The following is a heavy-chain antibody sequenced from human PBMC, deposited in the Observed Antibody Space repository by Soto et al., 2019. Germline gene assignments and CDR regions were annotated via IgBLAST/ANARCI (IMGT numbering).Heavy chain of an antibody. J-gene: IGHJ6*03. V-gene: IGHV1-8*01. CDR2: MNPNSGNT. CDR1: GYTFTSYD. D-gene: IGHD3-3*01. Sequence: ASVKVSCKASGYTFTSYDINWVRQATGQGLEWMGWMNPNSGNTGYAQKFQGRVTMTRNTSISTAYMELSSLRSEDTAVYYCAREYFWSGYYSRYYYYYMDVWDKGTTVTVSS. CDR3: AREYFWSGYYSRYYYYYMDV.